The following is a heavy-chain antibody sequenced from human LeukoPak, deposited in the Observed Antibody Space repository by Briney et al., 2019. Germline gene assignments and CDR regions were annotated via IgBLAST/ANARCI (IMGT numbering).Heavy chain of an antibody. CDR3: ARRVVDVRGSNWFDS. CDR2: VHATESSN. CDR1: GDTFATSC. D-gene: IGHD3-10*01. Sequence: GKSLKISCWASGDTFATSCSAWVRQMPGKGLKWMGIVHATESSNRSTPSFEGQVTMSADRSISTVYLQWISLKASDTSMYYCARRVVDVRGSNWFDSWGQGTQVTVSS. V-gene: IGHV5-51*01. J-gene: IGHJ5*01.